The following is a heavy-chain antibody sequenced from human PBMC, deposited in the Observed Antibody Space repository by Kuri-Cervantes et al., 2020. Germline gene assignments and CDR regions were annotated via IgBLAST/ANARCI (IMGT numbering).Heavy chain of an antibody. CDR3: AKEGSGGDTGYEPDY. CDR2: ISYDGGNK. V-gene: IGHV3-30*18. CDR1: GFTFSSYG. Sequence: GESLKISCAASGFTFSSYGMHWVRQAPGKGLEWVAVISYDGGNKYYADSVKGRFTISRDNSKNTVYLQMNSLKIEDTAVYYCAKEGSGGDTGYEPDYWGQGTVVTVSS. J-gene: IGHJ4*02. D-gene: IGHD5-12*01.